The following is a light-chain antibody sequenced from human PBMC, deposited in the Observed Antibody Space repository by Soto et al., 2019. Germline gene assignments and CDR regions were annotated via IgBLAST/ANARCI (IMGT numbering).Light chain of an antibody. Sequence: QSALTQPASVSGTPGQSITISCTGSNSDVGIYDFVSWYQHHPGRAPKLIVSEVTHRPSGVSNRFSGFKSGNTASLTISGLQSEDEADYYCISYTSDAVRYVYGTGTKLTVL. CDR3: ISYTSDAVRYV. J-gene: IGLJ1*01. V-gene: IGLV2-14*01. CDR2: EVT. CDR1: NSDVGIYDF.